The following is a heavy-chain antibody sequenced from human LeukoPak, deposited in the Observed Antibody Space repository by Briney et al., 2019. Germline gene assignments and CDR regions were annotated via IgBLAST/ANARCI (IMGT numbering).Heavy chain of an antibody. CDR2: INSDGSST. V-gene: IGHV3-74*01. D-gene: IGHD4-23*01. CDR1: GFTFSSYW. J-gene: IGHJ4*02. Sequence: GGSLRLSCAASGFTFSSYWMHWVRQAPGKGLVWVSRINSDGSSTSYADSVKGRFTISRDSAKNTLYLQINSLRAEDTAVYYCARGKDYDGSFDYWGQGTLVTVSS. CDR3: ARGKDYDGSFDY.